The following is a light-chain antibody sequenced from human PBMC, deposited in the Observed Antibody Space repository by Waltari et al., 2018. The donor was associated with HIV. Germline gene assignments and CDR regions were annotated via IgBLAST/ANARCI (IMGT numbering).Light chain of an antibody. J-gene: IGKJ1*01. V-gene: IGKV3-20*01. CDR1: HTVSSTS. Sequence: ETVLTQSPGSWYLSPGERATLSCRAIHTVSSTSLAWYQQKPGQARRLLIDGASSRATGIPDRFSGSGSGTDFTLTISRLEPEDFAVYYCQQYGSSPQTFGQGTKVEIK. CDR3: QQYGSSPQT. CDR2: GAS.